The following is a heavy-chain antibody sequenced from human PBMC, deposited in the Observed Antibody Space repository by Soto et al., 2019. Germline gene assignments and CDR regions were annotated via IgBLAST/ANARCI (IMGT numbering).Heavy chain of an antibody. D-gene: IGHD6-13*01. CDR2: MNPNSGNT. J-gene: IGHJ4*02. V-gene: IGHV1-8*01. CDR1: GYTFTSYD. Sequence: ASVKVSCKASGYTFTSYDINWVRQATGQGLEWMGWMNPNSGNTGYAQKFQGRVTMTRDTSTSTVYMELSSLRSEDTAVYYCARVNTGMASNWAIHQIDYWGQGTLVTVSS. CDR3: ARVNTGMASNWAIHQIDY.